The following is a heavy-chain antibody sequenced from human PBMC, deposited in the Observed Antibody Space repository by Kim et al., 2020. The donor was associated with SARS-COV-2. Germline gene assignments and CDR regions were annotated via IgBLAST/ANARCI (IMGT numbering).Heavy chain of an antibody. Sequence: GESLKISCKGSGYSFTSYWISWVRQMPGKGLEWMGRLDPGDSYTNYSPSFQGHVTISADKSISTAYLQWSSLKASDTAMYYCARLGGAPFWYFDLWGRGTLVTVSS. V-gene: IGHV5-10-1*01. J-gene: IGHJ2*01. CDR3: ARLGGAPFWYFDL. D-gene: IGHD4-17*01. CDR1: GYSFTSYW. CDR2: LDPGDSYT.